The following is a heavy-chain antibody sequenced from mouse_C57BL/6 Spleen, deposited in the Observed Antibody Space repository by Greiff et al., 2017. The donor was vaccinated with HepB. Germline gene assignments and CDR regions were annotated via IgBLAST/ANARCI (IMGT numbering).Heavy chain of an antibody. D-gene: IGHD2-1*01. J-gene: IGHJ4*01. Sequence: VQLQQSGAELARPGASVKLSCKASGYTFTSYGISWVKQRTGQGLEWIGEIYPRSGNTYYNEKFKGKATLTADKSSSPAYREHRSRTSEDSAVYFCARSDYGNSYAMDYWGQGTSVTVSS. CDR2: IYPRSGNT. V-gene: IGHV1-81*01. CDR3: ARSDYGNSYAMDY. CDR1: GYTFTSYG.